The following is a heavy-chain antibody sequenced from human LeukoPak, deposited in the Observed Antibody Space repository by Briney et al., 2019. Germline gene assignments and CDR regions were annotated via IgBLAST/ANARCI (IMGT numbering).Heavy chain of an antibody. V-gene: IGHV3-21*01. CDR1: GFTFSNYN. CDR3: ARDGVDYYDSTPY. Sequence: GGSLRLSCAASGFTFSNYNMNWVRQAPGKGLEWVSSITSSSTYIYYADSVKGRFTISRDNAKNSLYLQMNSLRAEDTAVYYCARDGVDYYDSTPYWGQGTLVTVSS. J-gene: IGHJ4*02. CDR2: ITSSSTYI. D-gene: IGHD3-22*01.